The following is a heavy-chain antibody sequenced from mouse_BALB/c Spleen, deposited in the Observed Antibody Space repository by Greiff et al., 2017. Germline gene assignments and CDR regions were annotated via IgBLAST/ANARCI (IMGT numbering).Heavy chain of an antibody. D-gene: IGHD5-1*01. CDR1: GFTFSSYG. V-gene: IGHV5-6-3*01. CDR3: ARGEEYLLRAAMDY. Sequence: DVMLVESGGDLVKPGGSLKLSCAASGFTFSSYGMSWVRQTPDKRLELVATINSNGGSTYYPDSVKGRFTISRDNAKNTLYLQMSSLKSEDTAMYYCARGEEYLLRAAMDYWGQGTSVTVSS. J-gene: IGHJ4*01. CDR2: INSNGGST.